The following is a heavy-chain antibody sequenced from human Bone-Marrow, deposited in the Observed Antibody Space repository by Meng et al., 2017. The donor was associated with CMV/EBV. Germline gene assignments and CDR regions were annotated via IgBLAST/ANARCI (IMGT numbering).Heavy chain of an antibody. V-gene: IGHV1-46*01. J-gene: IGHJ4*02. Sequence: SCKASGNTFTSFYMHWVRQAPGQGLEWMGIINPSGGSTSYAQKFQGRVTMTRDTSTSTVYMELSSLRSEDTAVYYCARAMATILFDYWGQGTLVIVSS. CDR2: INPSGGST. CDR1: GNTFTSFY. D-gene: IGHD5-24*01. CDR3: ARAMATILFDY.